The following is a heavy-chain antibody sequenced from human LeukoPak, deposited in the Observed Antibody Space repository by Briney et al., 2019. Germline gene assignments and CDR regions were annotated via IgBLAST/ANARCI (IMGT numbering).Heavy chain of an antibody. D-gene: IGHD3-22*01. CDR2: IKSKTDGGTT. V-gene: IGHV3-15*01. CDR1: GFTFSSYS. J-gene: IGHJ4*02. Sequence: PGGSLRLSCAASGFTFSSYSMNWVRQAPGKGLEWVGRIKSKTDGGTTDYAAPVKGRFTISRDDSKNTLYLQMNSLKTEDTAVYYCTTDRRGYDSSGYEDYWGQGTLVTVSS. CDR3: TTDRRGYDSSGYEDY.